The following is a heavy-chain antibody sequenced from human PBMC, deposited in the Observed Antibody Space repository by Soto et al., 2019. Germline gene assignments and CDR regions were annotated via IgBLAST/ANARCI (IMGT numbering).Heavy chain of an antibody. D-gene: IGHD2-15*01. CDR1: GLTVSSNY. V-gene: IGHV3-53*01. CDR3: ARTFVDGMAGFGP. J-gene: IGHJ5*02. Sequence: GGSLRLSCAASGLTVSSNYMSWVLQAPGKGLEWVSVISSGGTYTNYADSVKGRFTISRDSARNTLFLQMNYLTGEDTAVYYCARTFVDGMAGFGPWGQGTLVPVSS. CDR2: ISSGGTYT.